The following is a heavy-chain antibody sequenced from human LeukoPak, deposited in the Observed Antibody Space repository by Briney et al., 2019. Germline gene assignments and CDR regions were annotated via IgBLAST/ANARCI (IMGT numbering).Heavy chain of an antibody. D-gene: IGHD2-2*01. Sequence: GGSLRLSCAASGFTFSSYWMSWVRQAPGKGLEWVANIKQAGSEKYYVDSVKGRFTISRDNAKNSLYLQMNSLRAEDTAVYYCARDQGTRIVVVPAYDYYYGMDVWGKGTTVTVSS. CDR2: IKQAGSEK. CDR1: GFTFSSYW. V-gene: IGHV3-7*03. J-gene: IGHJ6*04. CDR3: ARDQGTRIVVVPAYDYYYGMDV.